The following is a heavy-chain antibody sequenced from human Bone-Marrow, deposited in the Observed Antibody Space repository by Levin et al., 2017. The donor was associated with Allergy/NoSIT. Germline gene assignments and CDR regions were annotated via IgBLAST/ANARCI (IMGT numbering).Heavy chain of an antibody. CDR3: ARSPSTTVTFDY. CDR2: ISYDGSNK. Sequence: PGGSLRLSCAASGFTFSSYAMHWVRQAPGKGLEWVAVISYDGSNKYYADSVKGRFTISRDNSKNTLYLQMNSLRAEDTAVYYCARSPSTTVTFDYWGQGTLVTVSS. D-gene: IGHD4-17*01. J-gene: IGHJ4*02. V-gene: IGHV3-30-3*01. CDR1: GFTFSSYA.